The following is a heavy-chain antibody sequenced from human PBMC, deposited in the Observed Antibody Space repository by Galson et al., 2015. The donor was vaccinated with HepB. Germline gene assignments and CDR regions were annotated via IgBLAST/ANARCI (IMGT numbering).Heavy chain of an antibody. CDR1: GASISSDF. J-gene: IGHJ5*02. CDR2: IYVSGST. CDR3: ARIRLGGSGPQEWEMFRGGGWFDP. V-gene: IGHV4-4*07. Sequence: ETLSLTCTVSGASISSDFWGWIRQPPGKGLAWIGLIYVSGSTNSNPSLKSRLTMSMYTSKNQFSLKLYSVTAADTAVYYCARIRLGGSGPQEWEMFRGGGWFDPWGQGTLVTVSS. D-gene: IGHD1-26*01.